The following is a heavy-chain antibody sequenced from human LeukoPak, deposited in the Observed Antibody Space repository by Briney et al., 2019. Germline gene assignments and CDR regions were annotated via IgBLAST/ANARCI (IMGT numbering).Heavy chain of an antibody. Sequence: PGGSLRLSCAASGSTFSSYWMSWVRQAPGKGLEWVANIKQDGSEKYYVDSVKGRFTISRDNAKNSLYLQMNSLRAEDTAVYYCARPESHGSLDYWGQGTLVTVSS. D-gene: IGHD2-15*01. J-gene: IGHJ4*02. CDR1: GSTFSSYW. V-gene: IGHV3-7*01. CDR3: ARPESHGSLDY. CDR2: IKQDGSEK.